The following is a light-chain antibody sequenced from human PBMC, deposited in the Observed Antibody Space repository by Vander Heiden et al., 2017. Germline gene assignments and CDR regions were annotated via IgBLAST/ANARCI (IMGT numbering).Light chain of an antibody. Sequence: AGLPQPPSVSQGLRQTAPLTCTGNGTNVGSEGAACLQQHQGHPPKLLGYKNNKRPSGSSEGLSAARSGNTAALTITGRQQEDEADYYCSTGDDSSSAWVFGGGTKLTVL. CDR1: GTNVGSEG. V-gene: IGLV10-54*01. J-gene: IGLJ3*02. CDR3: STGDDSSSAWV. CDR2: KNN.